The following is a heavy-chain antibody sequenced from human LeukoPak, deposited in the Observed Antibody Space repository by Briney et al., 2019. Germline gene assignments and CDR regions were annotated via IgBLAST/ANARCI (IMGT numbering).Heavy chain of an antibody. CDR1: GGSFSGYY. CDR3: ARVDGAATFYYMDV. V-gene: IGHV4-59*01. D-gene: IGHD2-15*01. J-gene: IGHJ6*03. Sequence: SETLSLTCAVYGGSFSGYYWSWIRQPPGKGLEWIGYICYSGSTNYNPSLKSRVTISVDTSKNQFSLKLSSVTAADTAVYYCARVDGAATFYYMDVWGKGTTVTISS. CDR2: ICYSGST.